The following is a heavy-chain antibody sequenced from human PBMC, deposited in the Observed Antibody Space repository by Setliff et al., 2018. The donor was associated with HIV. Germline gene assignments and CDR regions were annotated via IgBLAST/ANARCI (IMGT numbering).Heavy chain of an antibody. J-gene: IGHJ4*02. Sequence: ASVKVSCKTSGYTFTDHNIHWVRQAPGQGLEWMGWINPKSGDTTYAQRLQGRVTMTRDTSINTAYMELNRLLYDDTALYYCVKGAGGYYDYWSQGTLVTVSS. CDR3: VKGAGGYYDY. CDR2: INPKSGDT. CDR1: GYTFTDHN. V-gene: IGHV1-2*02. D-gene: IGHD2-15*01.